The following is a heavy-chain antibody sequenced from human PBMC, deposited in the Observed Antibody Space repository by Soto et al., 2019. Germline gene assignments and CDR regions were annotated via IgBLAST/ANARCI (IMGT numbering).Heavy chain of an antibody. CDR3: ARADSGYAHGYYYYGMDV. Sequence: EVQLVESGGGLVQPGGSLRLSCAASGFTFSSYSMNWVRQAPGKGLEWVSYISSSSSTIYYADSVKGRFTISRDNAKNSLYLQMNSLRAEDTAVYYCARADSGYAHGYYYYGMDVWGQGTTVNVSS. D-gene: IGHD5-12*01. J-gene: IGHJ6*02. CDR1: GFTFSSYS. V-gene: IGHV3-48*01. CDR2: ISSSSSTI.